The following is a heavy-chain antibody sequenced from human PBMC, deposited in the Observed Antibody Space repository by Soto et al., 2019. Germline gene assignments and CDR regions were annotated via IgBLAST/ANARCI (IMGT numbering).Heavy chain of an antibody. CDR3: AKDQGNWGTYY. CDR1: GFTFSSYA. J-gene: IGHJ4*02. D-gene: IGHD7-27*01. V-gene: IGHV3-23*01. CDR2: ISGSGGST. Sequence: GGSLRLSCAASGFTFSSYAMSWVRQAPGKGLEWVSAISGSGGSTSYADSVKGRFTISRDNAKNTLYLQMNSLRAEDTAVYYCAKDQGNWGTYYWGQGALVTVSS.